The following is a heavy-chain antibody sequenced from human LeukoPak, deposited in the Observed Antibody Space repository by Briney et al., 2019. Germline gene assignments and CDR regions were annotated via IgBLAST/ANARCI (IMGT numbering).Heavy chain of an antibody. Sequence: GGSLRLSCAASGFTFSDYYMSWIRQAPGKGLEWVSYISSSSSYTNYADSVKGRFTISRDNAKNSPYLQMNCLRAEDTAVYYCARDRREPDIWGQGTMVTVSS. V-gene: IGHV3-11*05. J-gene: IGHJ3*02. D-gene: IGHD1-14*01. CDR2: ISSSSSYT. CDR3: ARDRREPDI. CDR1: GFTFSDYY.